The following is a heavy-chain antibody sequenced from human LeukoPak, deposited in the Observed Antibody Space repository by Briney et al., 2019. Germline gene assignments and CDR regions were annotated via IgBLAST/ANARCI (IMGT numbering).Heavy chain of an antibody. Sequence: GGSLRLSCAASGFTFSSYEMNWVRQAPGKGLEWVSYISSSGSTIYYADSVKGRFTISRDNAKNSLYLQMNSLRAEDTALYYCARNGYIRSSSFFDYWGQGTLVTVSS. D-gene: IGHD5-24*01. CDR2: ISSSGSTI. CDR1: GFTFSSYE. CDR3: ARNGYIRSSSFFDY. V-gene: IGHV3-48*03. J-gene: IGHJ4*02.